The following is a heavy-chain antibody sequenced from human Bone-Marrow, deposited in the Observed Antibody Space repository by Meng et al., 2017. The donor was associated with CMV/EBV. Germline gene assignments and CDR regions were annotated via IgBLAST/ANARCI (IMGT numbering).Heavy chain of an antibody. D-gene: IGHD2-8*02. Sequence: GESLKISCATSGFTFSSFTFNWVHQAPGKGLEWVTVISHDGSNKYYAGSVKGRFTISRDSSKNTVYLQMNSLRAEDTAVYFCARGQGWSMYAMDVWGQGTTVTFYS. CDR1: GFTFSSFT. CDR2: ISHDGSNK. CDR3: ARGQGWSMYAMDV. J-gene: IGHJ6*02. V-gene: IGHV3-30*04.